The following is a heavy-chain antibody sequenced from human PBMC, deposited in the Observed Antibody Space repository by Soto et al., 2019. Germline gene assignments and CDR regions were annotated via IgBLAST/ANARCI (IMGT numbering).Heavy chain of an antibody. CDR1: GFTFSRFE. Sequence: PGGSLRLSCAASGFTFSRFELHWVRQAPGKGLEWISYISSSGSAAYYASSVEGRFTISRDNANNSVYLQMDSLRAEDTALYYCTRAAWSPYLSFYWGQGALVTVSS. J-gene: IGHJ4*02. CDR3: TRAAWSPYLSFY. V-gene: IGHV3-48*03. CDR2: ISSSGSAA. D-gene: IGHD3-10*01.